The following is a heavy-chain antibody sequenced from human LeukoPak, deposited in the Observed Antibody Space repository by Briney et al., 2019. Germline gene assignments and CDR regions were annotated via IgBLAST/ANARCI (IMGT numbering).Heavy chain of an antibody. J-gene: IGHJ4*02. V-gene: IGHV3-23*01. Sequence: GGSLRLSCAASGFTFSSYAMSWVRQAPGQGLEGVSAISGSGGSTYYADSVKGRFTISRYNSKYTLYLQMNSLRAEDTAVYYCTTYSSGSCPFWGQGTLVTVSS. CDR1: GFTFSSYA. CDR2: ISGSGGST. CDR3: TTYSSGSCPF. D-gene: IGHD6-19*01.